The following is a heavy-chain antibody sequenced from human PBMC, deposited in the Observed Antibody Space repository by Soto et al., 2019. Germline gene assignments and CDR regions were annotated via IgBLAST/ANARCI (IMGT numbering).Heavy chain of an antibody. V-gene: IGHV1-3*01. Sequence: QVQLVQSGAEVKKPGASVKVSCKASGYTFTSYAMHWVRQAPGQRLEWMGWINAGNGNTKYSQKFQGRVTITRDTSASTAYMELSSLRSEDTPGYYCARSFTVPAAIGYCGQVALVTVSS. CDR3: ARSFTVPAAIGY. CDR1: GYTFTSYA. J-gene: IGHJ4*02. CDR2: INAGNGNT. D-gene: IGHD2-2*02.